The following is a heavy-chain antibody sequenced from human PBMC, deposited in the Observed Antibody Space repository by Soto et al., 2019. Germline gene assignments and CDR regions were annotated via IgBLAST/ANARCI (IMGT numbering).Heavy chain of an antibody. CDR3: ARDLSVAGRLYFDY. CDR1: CGSISSGGYY. J-gene: IGHJ4*02. Sequence: QVQLQESGPGLVKPSQTLSLTCTVSCGSISSGGYYWSWIRQHPGKGLEWIGYIYYSGSTYYNPSLKSRVTISVDTSKNQFSPKLSSVTAADTAVYYCARDLSVAGRLYFDYWGQGTLVTVSS. D-gene: IGHD6-19*01. V-gene: IGHV4-31*03. CDR2: IYYSGST.